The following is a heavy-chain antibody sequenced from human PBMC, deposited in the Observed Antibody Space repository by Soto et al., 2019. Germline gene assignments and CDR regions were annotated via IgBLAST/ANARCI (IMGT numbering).Heavy chain of an antibody. Sequence: QVQLQESGPGLVKPSETLSLTCTVSGGSISSYYWSWIRQPPGKGLEWIGYIYYSGSTNYNPSLQSRVTISVDTSKNQFSLKLSSVTAADTAVYYCARYNWGAMGAFDIWGQGTMVTVSS. J-gene: IGHJ3*02. D-gene: IGHD1-1*01. CDR3: ARYNWGAMGAFDI. CDR1: GGSISSYY. V-gene: IGHV4-59*01. CDR2: IYYSGST.